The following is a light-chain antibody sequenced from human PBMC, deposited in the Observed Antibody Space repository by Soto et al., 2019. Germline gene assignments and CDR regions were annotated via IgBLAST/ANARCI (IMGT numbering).Light chain of an antibody. CDR1: QSISNS. V-gene: IGKV1-5*01. CDR2: SAS. Sequence: DIQMTQSPSTLSASVGDRVTITCRASQSISNSLAWYQQKPGKAPKLLIYSASSLQSGVPSRFSGSGSGTYFTLTISSLQPDDFATYYCQHYNSYSEAFGQGTKVDIK. CDR3: QHYNSYSEA. J-gene: IGKJ1*01.